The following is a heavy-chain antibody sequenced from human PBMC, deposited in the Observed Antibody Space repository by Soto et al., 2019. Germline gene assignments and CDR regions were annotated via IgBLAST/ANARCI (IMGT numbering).Heavy chain of an antibody. D-gene: IGHD3-22*01. CDR3: ARDSSGFGYFDL. Sequence: QVRLQESGPGLVKPSQTLSLTCTVSGGSISSGGYYWSWIRQHAEKGLEWIGYIYYSGSTYYNPSLKSRVTISVDTSKNQFSLKLSSVTAADTAVYYCARDSSGFGYFDLWGRGTLVTVSS. CDR1: GGSISSGGYY. CDR2: IYYSGST. V-gene: IGHV4-31*03. J-gene: IGHJ2*01.